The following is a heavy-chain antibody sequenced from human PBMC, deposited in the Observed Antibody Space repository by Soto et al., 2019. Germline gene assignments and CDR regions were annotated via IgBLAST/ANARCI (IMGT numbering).Heavy chain of an antibody. D-gene: IGHD3-9*01. Sequence: QVQLQESGPGLVKPSETLSLTCTVSGGSMGNYYWFWIRQFAGKELEWIGRVSSSGNTNDNPSLKSRATLSIDTSKNQFSLKLSSVTAADTAVYYCARADYDILTGSYAVDVWGQGTTVTVS. J-gene: IGHJ6*02. CDR3: ARADYDILTGSYAVDV. CDR2: VSSSGNT. V-gene: IGHV4-4*07. CDR1: GGSMGNYY.